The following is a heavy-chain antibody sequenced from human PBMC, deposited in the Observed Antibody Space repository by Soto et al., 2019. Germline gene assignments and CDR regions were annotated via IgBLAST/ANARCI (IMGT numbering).Heavy chain of an antibody. CDR1: GDTCSKYW. V-gene: IGHV5-51*01. Sequence: PGESLKICCKGAGDTCSKYWIGWVSKTPGKGLEWMGMIYPGDSDARYSSSFEGQVTFSVDKSINTAYLQWNSLKASDTAMYYCARQGGEYNTMSDYWGQGTLVTVSS. J-gene: IGHJ4*02. CDR2: IYPGDSDA. D-gene: IGHD3-10*01. CDR3: ARQGGEYNTMSDY.